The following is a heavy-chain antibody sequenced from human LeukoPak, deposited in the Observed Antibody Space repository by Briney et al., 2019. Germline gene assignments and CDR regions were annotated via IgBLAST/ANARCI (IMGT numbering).Heavy chain of an antibody. Sequence: GGSLRLSCAASGFTFSDYYMSWVRQAPGKGLEWVSAISGSGGSTYYADSVKGRFTISRDNSKNTLYLQMNSLRAEDTAVYYCAKDIRAAGAFDIWGQGTMVTVSS. V-gene: IGHV3-23*01. J-gene: IGHJ3*02. D-gene: IGHD3-3*02. CDR1: GFTFSDYY. CDR2: ISGSGGST. CDR3: AKDIRAAGAFDI.